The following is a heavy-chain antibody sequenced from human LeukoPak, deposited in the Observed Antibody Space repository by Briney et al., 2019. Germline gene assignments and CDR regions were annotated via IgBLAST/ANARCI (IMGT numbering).Heavy chain of an antibody. J-gene: IGHJ4*02. Sequence: GGSLRLSCAASGFTFRSCEMNWVRQAPGKGLEWLSYISGSGSSVYYADSVKGRFTVPRDNAKNSLYLEMNSLRAEDTAVYFCARDYYDSSGYYSLDYWGQGTLVTVSS. CDR2: ISGSGSSV. V-gene: IGHV3-48*03. CDR3: ARDYYDSSGYYSLDY. D-gene: IGHD3-22*01. CDR1: GFTFRSCE.